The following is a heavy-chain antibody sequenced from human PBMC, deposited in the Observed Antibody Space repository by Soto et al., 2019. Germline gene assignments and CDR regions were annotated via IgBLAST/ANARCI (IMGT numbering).Heavy chain of an antibody. CDR2: IYNSGRT. J-gene: IGHJ5*02. V-gene: IGHV4-31*03. CDR3: ARDPDP. Sequence: QVQLQESGPGLVKPSQTLSLTCTVSGGSISSGGYYWSWIRQHPGKGLEWIGSIYNSGRTYYNPSLQSRVTISADTYKNQFSLKLSSVTSADTAVYYCARDPDPWGQGTMVTVSS. CDR1: GGSISSGGYY.